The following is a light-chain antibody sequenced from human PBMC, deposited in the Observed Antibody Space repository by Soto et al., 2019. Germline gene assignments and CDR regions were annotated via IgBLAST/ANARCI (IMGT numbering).Light chain of an antibody. Sequence: DIVMTQSPDSLAVSLGERATINCKSRQSVLYSSNNKSYLAWYQQKQGQPPKLIIYWASIREPGVPDRFSGNGSGTDFTLSISSLQAEDVAVYYCQHYYSLVSFGGGTKVEIK. V-gene: IGKV4-1*01. J-gene: IGKJ4*01. CDR2: WAS. CDR3: QHYYSLVS. CDR1: QSVLYSSNNKSY.